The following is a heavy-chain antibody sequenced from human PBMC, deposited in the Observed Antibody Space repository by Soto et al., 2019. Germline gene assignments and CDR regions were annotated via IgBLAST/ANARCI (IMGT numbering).Heavy chain of an antibody. CDR3: AKRAYGDPFDP. D-gene: IGHD4-17*01. CDR1: GGSITSSGFW. V-gene: IGHV4-39*01. Sequence: HLQLQESGPGLVKSSETLSLTCAVSGGSITSSGFWWSWIRQPPGKGLEWIATIYDTGNTFYNPSLRSRVTITADPSSNQFALNLISVTAADTAVYYCAKRAYGDPFDPWGQGTLVTVSS. J-gene: IGHJ5*02. CDR2: IYDTGNT.